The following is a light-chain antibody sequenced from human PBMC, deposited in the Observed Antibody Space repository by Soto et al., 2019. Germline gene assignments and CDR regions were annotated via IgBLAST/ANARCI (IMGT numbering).Light chain of an antibody. CDR2: EVS. CDR1: SSDVGNYNY. CDR3: TSYAGSSTYV. Sequence: QSVLTQPPSASGSPGQSVTISCTGTSSDVGNYNYVSWYQHHPVKAPTLMIYEVSKWPSGAPDRFSGSKSGNTASLTVSGLQAEDEADYYCTSYAGSSTYVLGTGTKVTVL. J-gene: IGLJ1*01. V-gene: IGLV2-8*01.